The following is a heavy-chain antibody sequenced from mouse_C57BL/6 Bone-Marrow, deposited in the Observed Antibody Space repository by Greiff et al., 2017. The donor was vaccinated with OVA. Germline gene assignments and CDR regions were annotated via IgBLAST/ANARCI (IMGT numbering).Heavy chain of an antibody. CDR3: AREFHYAMDY. CDR1: GYSITSGYY. CDR2: ISYDGSN. J-gene: IGHJ4*01. Sequence: DVKLQESGPGLVKPSQSLSLTCSVTGYSITSGYYWNWIRQFPGNKLEWMGYISYDGSNNYNPSLKNRISITRDTSKNQFFLKLNSVTTEDTATYYCAREFHYAMDYWGQGTSVTVSS. V-gene: IGHV3-6*01.